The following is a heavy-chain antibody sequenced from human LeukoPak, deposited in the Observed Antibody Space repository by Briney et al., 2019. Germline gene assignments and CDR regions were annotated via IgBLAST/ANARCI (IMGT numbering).Heavy chain of an antibody. Sequence: GGSLRLSCAASGFTFSTYGMHWVRQAPGKGLEWVAVISSDGSNKYYADSVKGRFTISRDNSKNTLSLQMNSLRAEGTAVYYCAKDSTSYYYGLDYWGLGTLVTVSS. CDR2: ISSDGSNK. J-gene: IGHJ4*02. CDR1: GFTFSTYG. D-gene: IGHD3-22*01. V-gene: IGHV3-30*18. CDR3: AKDSTSYYYGLDY.